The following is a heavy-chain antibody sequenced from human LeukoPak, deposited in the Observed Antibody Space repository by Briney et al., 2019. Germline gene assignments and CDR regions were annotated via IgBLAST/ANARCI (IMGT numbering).Heavy chain of an antibody. CDR1: GFTFSSYG. J-gene: IGHJ5*02. Sequence: GGSLRLSCAASGFTFSSYGMHWVRQAPGKGLEWVAVIWYDGSNKYYADSVKGRFTISSDNSKNTLYLQMNSLRAEDTAVYYCAKDALPMITFGGVIVDRNNWFDPWGQGTLVTVSS. CDR3: AKDALPMITFGGVIVDRNNWFDP. D-gene: IGHD3-16*02. CDR2: IWYDGSNK. V-gene: IGHV3-33*06.